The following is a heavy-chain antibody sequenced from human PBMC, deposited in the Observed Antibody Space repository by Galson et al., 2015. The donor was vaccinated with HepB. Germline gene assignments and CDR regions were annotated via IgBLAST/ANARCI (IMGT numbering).Heavy chain of an antibody. Sequence: SLRLSCAASGFTFSSNWMQWVRQAPGKGLEWVSRINSDVSTTSYTDSVKGRFTISRDNAKNTLYLQMNSLRAEDTAVYYCTRLGDLSGYSSKWGQGTLVTVSS. D-gene: IGHD6-13*01. J-gene: IGHJ4*02. V-gene: IGHV3-74*01. CDR3: TRLGDLSGYSSK. CDR2: INSDVSTT. CDR1: GFTFSSNW.